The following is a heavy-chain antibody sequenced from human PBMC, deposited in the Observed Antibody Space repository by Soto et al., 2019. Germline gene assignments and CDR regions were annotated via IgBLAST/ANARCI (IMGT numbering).Heavy chain of an antibody. CDR2: IYSGGST. V-gene: IGHV3-53*01. Sequence: EVQLVESGGGLIQPGGSLRLSCAASGFTVSSNYMSWVRQAPGKGLEWVSVIYSGGSTYYADSVKGRFTISRDNSKNTLYLQMNGLRAEDTAVYYCARDRLYTAMAGVYYGMDVWGQGTTVTVSS. CDR3: ARDRLYTAMAGVYYGMDV. J-gene: IGHJ6*02. CDR1: GFTVSSNY. D-gene: IGHD5-18*01.